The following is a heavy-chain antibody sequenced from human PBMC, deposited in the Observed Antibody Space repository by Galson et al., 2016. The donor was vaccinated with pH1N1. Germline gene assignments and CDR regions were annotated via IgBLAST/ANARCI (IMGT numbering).Heavy chain of an antibody. J-gene: IGHJ4*02. CDR1: GFTFSTFA. D-gene: IGHD3-22*01. V-gene: IGHV3-30-3*01. Sequence: SLRLSCAASGFTFSTFAMHWVRQAPGEGLEWVAVISSSGDNRCYADSVKGRFTISRDSSKNTLYLQMNNLRREDTAFYYCARVRSSGYNYAQHFVDWGQGTRVTVSS. CDR2: ISSSGDNR. CDR3: ARVRSSGYNYAQHFVD.